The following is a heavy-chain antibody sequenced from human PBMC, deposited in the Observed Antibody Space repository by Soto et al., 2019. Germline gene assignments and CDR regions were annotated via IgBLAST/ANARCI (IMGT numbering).Heavy chain of an antibody. J-gene: IGHJ4*02. CDR2: IKQDGSEK. CDR3: ARHGGAHYDSSGYHYALDY. D-gene: IGHD3-22*01. Sequence: GGSLRLSCAASGFTFGSYWMSCVRQAQGKGLEWVANIKQDGSEKYYVDSVKGRFTISRDNAKNSLYLQMNSLRAEDTAMYYCARHGGAHYDSSGYHYALDYWGQGTPVTVSS. CDR1: GFTFGSYW. V-gene: IGHV3-7*03.